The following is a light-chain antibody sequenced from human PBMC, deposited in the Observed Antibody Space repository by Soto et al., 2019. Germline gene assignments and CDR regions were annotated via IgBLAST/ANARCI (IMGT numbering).Light chain of an antibody. Sequence: QSALTQPASVSGSPGQSITISCTGTSTEVGRYNYVSWYQQHPGKAPKLMVYDVSNRPSWVSNRFSGSKSGITASLTISGLDAEDEAEYYCARYTSGSTYVCGTGHKHTVL. CDR2: DVS. V-gene: IGLV2-14*01. CDR1: STEVGRYNY. J-gene: IGLJ1*01. CDR3: ARYTSGSTYV.